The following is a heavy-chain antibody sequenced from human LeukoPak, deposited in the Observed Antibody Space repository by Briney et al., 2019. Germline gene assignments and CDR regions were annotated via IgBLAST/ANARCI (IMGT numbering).Heavy chain of an antibody. CDR1: GDSISSSYY. D-gene: IGHD4-23*01. V-gene: IGHV4-39*01. CDR2: IYYSEST. CDR3: ARPATVVRNWYFDL. J-gene: IGHJ2*01. Sequence: SETLSVTCTASGDSISSSYYWGWIRQPPGKGLEWIGSIYYSESTYYNPSLKSRVTISVDTSKNQFSLKLSSVTAADTAVYYCARPATVVRNWYFDLWGRGTLVTVSS.